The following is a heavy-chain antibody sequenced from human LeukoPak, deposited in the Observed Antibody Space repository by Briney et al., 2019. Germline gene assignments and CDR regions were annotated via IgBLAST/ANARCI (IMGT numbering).Heavy chain of an antibody. CDR1: GFTFRNYA. CDR2: ISGRGGGT. V-gene: IGHV3-23*01. J-gene: IGHJ4*02. Sequence: GGSLRLSCAASGFTFRNYAMTWVRQAPGKGLEWVSGISGRGGGTYYAEFVKGRFTISRDNAKNSLYLQMNSLRAEDTALYYCAKDGLTPRWGQGTLVTVSS. D-gene: IGHD2-15*01. CDR3: AKDGLTPR.